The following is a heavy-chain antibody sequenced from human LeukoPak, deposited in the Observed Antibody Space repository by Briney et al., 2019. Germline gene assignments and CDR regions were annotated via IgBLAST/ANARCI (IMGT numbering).Heavy chain of an antibody. CDR3: AKAMVRGVVAESDC. Sequence: GGSLGLSCAASGFTFSSYGMHWVRQAPGKGLEWVAFIRYDGSNKYYTDSVKGRFTISRDNSKNTLYLQMNSLRAEDTAVYYCAKAMVRGVVAESDCWGQGTLVTVSS. J-gene: IGHJ4*02. V-gene: IGHV3-30*02. CDR2: IRYDGSNK. D-gene: IGHD3-10*01. CDR1: GFTFSSYG.